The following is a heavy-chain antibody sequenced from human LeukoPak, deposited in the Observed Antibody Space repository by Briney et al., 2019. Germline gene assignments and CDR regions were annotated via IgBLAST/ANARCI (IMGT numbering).Heavy chain of an antibody. CDR1: GFTFSSYE. CDR3: ARRVLVRGQAYFDF. CDR2: ISSSGGSI. J-gene: IGHJ4*02. D-gene: IGHD3-10*01. V-gene: IGHV3-48*03. Sequence: PGGSLRLSCAASGFTFSSYEMNWVRQAPGKGLEWVSYISSSGGSIFYADSVKGRFTISRDNAKNSLYVQMNSLRAEDTVVYYCARRVLVRGQAYFDFWGQGTLVTVSS.